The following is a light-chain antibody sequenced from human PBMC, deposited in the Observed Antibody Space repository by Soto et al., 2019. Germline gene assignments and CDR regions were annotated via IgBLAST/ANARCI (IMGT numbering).Light chain of an antibody. CDR1: TLPRQY. CDR2: KNS. CDR3: QSADSSGAYV. Sequence: SYELTQPPSMSVSPGQTARITCSGDTLPRQYPYWYQQKPGQAPVLIINKNSERPSGIPERFSGSTSGTTVTLTISGVQAEDEADYYCQSADSSGAYVFGTGTKVTVL. J-gene: IGLJ1*01. V-gene: IGLV3-25*02.